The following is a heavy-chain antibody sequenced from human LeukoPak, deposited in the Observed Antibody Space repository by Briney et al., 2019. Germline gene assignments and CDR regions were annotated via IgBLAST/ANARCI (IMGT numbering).Heavy chain of an antibody. D-gene: IGHD3-10*01. Sequence: ASVKVSCKASGYTFTSYGISWVRQAPGQGLEWMGWISAYNGNTNYAQKLQGRVTMTTDTSTSTAYMELRSLRSDDTAVYYCARDENTMVEYYYYGMDVWGQGTTVTVSS. J-gene: IGHJ6*02. CDR2: ISAYNGNT. V-gene: IGHV1-18*01. CDR3: ARDENTMVEYYYYGMDV. CDR1: GYTFTSYG.